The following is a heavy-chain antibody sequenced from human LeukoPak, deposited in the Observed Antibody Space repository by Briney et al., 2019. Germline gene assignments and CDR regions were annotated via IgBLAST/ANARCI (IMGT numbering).Heavy chain of an antibody. CDR1: GYTFTSYG. D-gene: IGHD3-22*01. Sequence: ASVKVSCKASGYTFTSYGISWVRQAPGQGLEWMGWYSAYNGNTNYAQKLQGRVTMTTDTSTSTAYMELRSLRSDGTAVYYCAREYRYYYDSSGYYYYFDYWGQGTLVTVSS. CDR3: AREYRYYYDSSGYYYYFDY. J-gene: IGHJ4*02. V-gene: IGHV1-18*01. CDR2: YSAYNGNT.